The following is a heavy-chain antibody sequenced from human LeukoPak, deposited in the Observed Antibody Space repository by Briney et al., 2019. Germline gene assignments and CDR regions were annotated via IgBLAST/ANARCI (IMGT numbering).Heavy chain of an antibody. CDR1: GGSISSVNL. CDR3: AGLKGRYSTGFYYYFDY. J-gene: IGHJ4*02. CDR2: MYLSGTT. Sequence: SETLSLTCAVSGGSISSVNLWSWVRQPPGKGLEWVGEMYLSGTTTYNPSLRGRVTISIDKSKNQLSLKLSSVTAADTAVYYCAGLKGRYSTGFYYYFDYWGQGTLVTVSS. D-gene: IGHD6-19*01. V-gene: IGHV4-4*02.